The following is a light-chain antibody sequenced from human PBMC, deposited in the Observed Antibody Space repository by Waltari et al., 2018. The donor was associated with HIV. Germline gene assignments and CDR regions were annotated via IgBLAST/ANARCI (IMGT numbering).Light chain of an antibody. J-gene: IGLJ2*01. CDR2: DVK. Sequence: QSALAQPASVSGSPGQSITIPCVGTSSDLGAYTYVSWYQHHPGKAPRLIISDVKTRPSGVSNRFSGSKSGNTASLTISGLRAEDEAYYYCTSYTSRTTPVAFGGGTMLTVL. CDR3: TSYTSRTTPVA. V-gene: IGLV2-14*03. CDR1: SSDLGAYTY.